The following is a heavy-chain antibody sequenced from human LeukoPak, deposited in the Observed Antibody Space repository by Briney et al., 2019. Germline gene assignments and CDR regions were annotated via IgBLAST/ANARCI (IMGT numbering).Heavy chain of an antibody. Sequence: GSLRLSCAASGFSFRSYGIHWVRQAPGKGLEWVAVIGSDGSKKYYADSVKGRFTISRDNSKNTLYLQMNSLRTGDTAMYFCAKEIYYDSSAFFDYWGQGTLVTVSS. CDR1: GFSFRSYG. D-gene: IGHD3-22*01. CDR2: IGSDGSKK. J-gene: IGHJ4*02. V-gene: IGHV3-30*18. CDR3: AKEIYYDSSAFFDY.